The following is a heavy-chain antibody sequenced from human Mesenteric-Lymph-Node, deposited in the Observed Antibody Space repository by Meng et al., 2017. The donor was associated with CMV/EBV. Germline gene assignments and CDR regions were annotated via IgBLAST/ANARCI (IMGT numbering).Heavy chain of an antibody. D-gene: IGHD2-2*02. CDR2: ISSSSSYI. Sequence: GGSLRLSCAVSGFTFSNAWMNWVRQAPGKGLEWVSSISSSSSYIYYADSVKGRFTISRDNAKNSLYLQMNSLRAEDSAVYYCARAACTSCYTDYWGQGTLVTVSS. V-gene: IGHV3-21*01. J-gene: IGHJ4*02. CDR1: GFTFSNAW. CDR3: ARAACTSCYTDY.